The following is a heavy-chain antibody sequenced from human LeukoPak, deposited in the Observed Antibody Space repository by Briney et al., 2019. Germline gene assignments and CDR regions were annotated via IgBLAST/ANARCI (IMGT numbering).Heavy chain of an antibody. Sequence: PGGSLRLSCAASGFTFSYYYMSWIRQAPGKGLEWVSYISSSGSTIYYADSVKGRFTISRDNAKNSLYLQMNSLRAEDTAVYYCAREPSPYESIVQHWGQGTLVTVSS. CDR2: ISSSGSTI. CDR3: AREPSPYESIVQH. CDR1: GFTFSYYY. V-gene: IGHV3-11*01. D-gene: IGHD3-22*01. J-gene: IGHJ1*01.